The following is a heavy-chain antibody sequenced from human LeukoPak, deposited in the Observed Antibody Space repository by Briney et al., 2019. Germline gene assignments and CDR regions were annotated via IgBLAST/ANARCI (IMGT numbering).Heavy chain of an antibody. J-gene: IGHJ4*02. D-gene: IGHD3-10*01. Sequence: GSLRLSCAASGFTFSDYYMSWIRQAPGKGLEWVSYISSSSGYTNYADSVKGRFTISRDNAKNSLYLQMNSLRAEDTAVYYCARRRDPDWFGEFDYWGQGTLVTVSS. V-gene: IGHV3-11*03. CDR2: ISSSSGYT. CDR1: GFTFSDYY. CDR3: ARRRDPDWFGEFDY.